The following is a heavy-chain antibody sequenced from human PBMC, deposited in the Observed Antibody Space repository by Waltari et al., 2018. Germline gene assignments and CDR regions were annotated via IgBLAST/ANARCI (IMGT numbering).Heavy chain of an antibody. V-gene: IGHV3-53*01. D-gene: IGHD1-26*01. J-gene: IGHJ4*02. Sequence: EVQLVESGGGLIQPGGSLGLSCAASGCTVSTDYMTWVRQAPGKGLEWLSVIYGVGNTYYADSVKGRSTISRDNSKNTLYLPMNAVRAEDTAVYYCARDTSGSYPGDYWGQGTLVTVSS. CDR3: ARDTSGSYPGDY. CDR1: GCTVSTDY. CDR2: IYGVGNT.